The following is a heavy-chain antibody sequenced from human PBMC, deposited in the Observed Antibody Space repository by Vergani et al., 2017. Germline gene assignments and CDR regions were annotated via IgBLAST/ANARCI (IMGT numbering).Heavy chain of an antibody. CDR1: GFTVSSNY. Sequence: EVQLVESGGGLVQPGGSLRLSCAASGFTVSSNYMSWVRQAPGKGLEWVSAISGSGGSTYYADSVKGRFTISRDNSKNTLYLQMNSLRAEDTAVYYCAKESDDIVVVVANNWFDPWGQGTLVTVSS. D-gene: IGHD2-15*01. CDR2: ISGSGGST. CDR3: AKESDDIVVVVANNWFDP. J-gene: IGHJ5*02. V-gene: IGHV3-23*04.